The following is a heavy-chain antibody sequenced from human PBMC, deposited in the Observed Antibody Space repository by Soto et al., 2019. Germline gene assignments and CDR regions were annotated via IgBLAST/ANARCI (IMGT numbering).Heavy chain of an antibody. V-gene: IGHV3-49*03. CDR2: IRSKAYGGTT. D-gene: IGHD2-21*02. Sequence: GGSLRLCCAASVFTCGDYAMSWFRQAPGKGLEWVGFIRSKAYGGTTEYAASVKGRFTISRDDSKSIAYLQMNSLKTEDTAVYYCTSLLHCGGDCYVDYWGQGTLVTVS. CDR3: TSLLHCGGDCYVDY. J-gene: IGHJ4*02. CDR1: VFTCGDYA.